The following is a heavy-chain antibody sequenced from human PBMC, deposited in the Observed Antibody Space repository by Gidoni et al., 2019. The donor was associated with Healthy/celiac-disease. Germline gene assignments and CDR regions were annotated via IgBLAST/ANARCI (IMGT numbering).Heavy chain of an antibody. J-gene: IGHJ3*02. CDR3: ARRRYSSSFGRAFDI. CDR1: GFTFSSYW. V-gene: IGHV3-74*01. CDR2: INSDGSST. Sequence: EVQLVESGGGLVQPGGSLRLSCAASGFTFSSYWMHWVRQAPGKGLVWVSRINSDGSSTSYADSVKGRFTISRDNAKNTLYLQMNSLRAEDTAVYYCARRRYSSSFGRAFDIWGQGTMVTVSS. D-gene: IGHD6-6*01.